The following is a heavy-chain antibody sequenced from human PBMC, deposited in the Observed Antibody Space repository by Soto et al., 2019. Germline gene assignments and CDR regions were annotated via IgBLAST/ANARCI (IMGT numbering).Heavy chain of an antibody. CDR2: ISYDGSNR. CDR1: GFVFNDYD. J-gene: IGHJ5*02. Sequence: QVQLAESRGGVVQPGRSLRLSCTTSGFVFNDYDIHWVRQAPGKGLAWLASISYDGSNRYYADSVKGRFTISRDNSKNTLSLQINSLGAEDTAVYYCSRGIKGGLDAWGPGTLVTVSS. V-gene: IGHV3-30*03. D-gene: IGHD2-21*01. CDR3: SRGIKGGLDA.